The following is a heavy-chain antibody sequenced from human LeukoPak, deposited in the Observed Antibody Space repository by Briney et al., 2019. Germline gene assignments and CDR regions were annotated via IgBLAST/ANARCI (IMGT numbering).Heavy chain of an antibody. CDR2: ISGGSSGST. J-gene: IGHJ5*02. CDR1: GFTFSDYA. V-gene: IGHV3-23*01. Sequence: PGGSLRLSCAASGFTFSDYAMSWVRQAPGKGLEWLSVISGGSSGSTYYADSVTGRFTVSRDNSKNTLYLQMNSLRAEDTAVYYCAKDGGDGYNSWGQGTLVTVSS. CDR3: AKDGGDGYNS. D-gene: IGHD5-24*01.